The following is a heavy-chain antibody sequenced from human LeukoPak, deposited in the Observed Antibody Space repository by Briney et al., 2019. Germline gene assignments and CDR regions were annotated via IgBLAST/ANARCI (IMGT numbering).Heavy chain of an antibody. D-gene: IGHD1-26*01. J-gene: IGHJ4*02. Sequence: GGSLRLSCVASGLTFDDYGMSWVRQAPGKGLEWVSGINWNGGTTTYADSVKGRFNISRDNAKNSLYLQMNSLRVEDTAFYYCARNSGANVYTYSFQYWGRGTLVTVSS. CDR2: INWNGGTT. CDR3: ARNSGANVYTYSFQY. V-gene: IGHV3-20*04. CDR1: GLTFDDYG.